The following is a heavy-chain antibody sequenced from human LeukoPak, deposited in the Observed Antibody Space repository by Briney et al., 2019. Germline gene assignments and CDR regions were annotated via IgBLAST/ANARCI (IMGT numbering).Heavy chain of an antibody. J-gene: IGHJ6*02. CDR1: GYTFTGYY. V-gene: IGHV1-46*01. D-gene: IGHD2-15*01. Sequence: ASVKVSCKASGYTFTGYYMHWVRQAPGQGLEWMGTINPSDGSTRYAQKFQGRVTMTRDTSTSTVYMELSRLRSEDTAVYYCAREEVYCSGGRCYPGRVYYYYGMDVWGQGTTVTVSS. CDR2: INPSDGST. CDR3: AREEVYCSGGRCYPGRVYYYYGMDV.